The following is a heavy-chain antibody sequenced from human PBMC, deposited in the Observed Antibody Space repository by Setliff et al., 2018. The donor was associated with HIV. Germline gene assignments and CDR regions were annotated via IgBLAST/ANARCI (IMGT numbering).Heavy chain of an antibody. J-gene: IGHJ6*02. V-gene: IGHV1-8*02. CDR2: MNPKSGNT. CDR1: GYTFTSSD. Sequence: ASVKVSCKASGYTFTSSDINWVRQAPGQGLEWMGWMNPKSGNTGYAQKFQGRVTMTTDTSTSTAYMELRSLRSEDTAVYYCARDVEHMMDVWGQGTTVTVSS. CDR3: ARDVEHMMDV.